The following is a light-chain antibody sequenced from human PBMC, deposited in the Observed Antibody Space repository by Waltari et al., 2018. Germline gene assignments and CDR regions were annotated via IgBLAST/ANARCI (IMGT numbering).Light chain of an antibody. Sequence: ETVLTQSPGTLSLSPGEGATLSCRASQSVGRSLVWYQQKPGRAPRLLIYGASIRATGIPGRFTGSGSGTDCSLTISRLEPEDSAVYYCQMYVRLPVTFGQGTKVEI. CDR1: QSVGRS. CDR2: GAS. CDR3: QMYVRLPVT. J-gene: IGKJ1*01. V-gene: IGKV3-20*01.